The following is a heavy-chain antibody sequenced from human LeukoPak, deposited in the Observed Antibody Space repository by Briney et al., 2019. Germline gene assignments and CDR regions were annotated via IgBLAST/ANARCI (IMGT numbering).Heavy chain of an antibody. CDR3: ARHVAHGGYSRGADY. J-gene: IGHJ4*02. V-gene: IGHV4-39*01. CDR1: GSSISSSSYY. D-gene: IGHD5-18*01. Sequence: SETLSLTCTVSGSSISSSSYYWGWIRQPPKEGLEWIGTIYYSGSTYYNPSLKSRVTISVDTSKNQFSLKLSSVTAADTAVYYCARHVAHGGYSRGADYWGQGTLVTVSS. CDR2: IYYSGST.